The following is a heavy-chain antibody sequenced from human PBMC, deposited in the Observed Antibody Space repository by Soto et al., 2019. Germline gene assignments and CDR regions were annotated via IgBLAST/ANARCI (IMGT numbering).Heavy chain of an antibody. V-gene: IGHV3-30-3*01. J-gene: IGHJ4*02. D-gene: IGHD1-20*01. CDR1: GFTFSTHA. CDR2: VSVDGSNI. CDR3: ASDQTGITTTGGGRIDH. Sequence: QVQLVESGGGVVQPGRSLRLSCAASGFTFSTHAMHWVRQAPGKGLECVAIVSVDGSNIYYADSVKGRFTLSRDNSKNTPYLQMSGLTPEDTAVYYCASDQTGITTTGGGRIDHWGQGTLVTVSS.